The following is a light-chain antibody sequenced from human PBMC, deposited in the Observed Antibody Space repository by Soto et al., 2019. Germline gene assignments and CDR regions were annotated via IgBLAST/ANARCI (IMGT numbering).Light chain of an antibody. J-gene: IGKJ1*01. Sequence: EIVLTQSPGTLSLSPGERATLSCRVSQSVSSSYLAWYQQKPGQAPRLLLYGASSRATGIPDRFSGSGSGTDFTLTISRLEPVDFAVYYCQQYTSSPRTFGQGTKVELK. V-gene: IGKV3-20*01. CDR3: QQYTSSPRT. CDR2: GAS. CDR1: QSVSSSY.